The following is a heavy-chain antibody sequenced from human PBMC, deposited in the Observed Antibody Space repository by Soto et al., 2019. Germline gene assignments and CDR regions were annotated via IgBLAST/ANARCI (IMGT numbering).Heavy chain of an antibody. CDR3: ARGPPFGR. J-gene: IGHJ4*02. Sequence: QLQLQESGPGLVKPSQTLSLSCAVSGGSISSGGYSWTWIRQPPGKGLEWIGYIYHSGSTYYNPSLKSRVPVSVDRSTNQFSRKLSSVTAAGTAVNYCARGPPFGRRGQGTLVTVPS. CDR2: IYHSGST. D-gene: IGHD3-16*01. V-gene: IGHV4-30-2*01. CDR1: GGSISSGGYS.